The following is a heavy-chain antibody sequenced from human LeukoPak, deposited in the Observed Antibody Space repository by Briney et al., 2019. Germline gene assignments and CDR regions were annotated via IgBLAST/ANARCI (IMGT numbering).Heavy chain of an antibody. CDR2: INHRGST. J-gene: IGHJ3*02. D-gene: IGHD3-10*01. Sequence: SETLSLTCAVYGGSFSGYYWSWIRQPPGKGLEWIGEINHRGSTNYNPSLKSRVTISVDTSKNQFSLKLSSVTAADTAVYYCAIRGVIRAFDIWGQGTMVTVSS. CDR1: GGSFSGYY. V-gene: IGHV4-34*01. CDR3: AIRGVIRAFDI.